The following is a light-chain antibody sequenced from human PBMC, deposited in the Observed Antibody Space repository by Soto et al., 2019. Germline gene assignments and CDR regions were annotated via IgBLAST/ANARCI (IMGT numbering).Light chain of an antibody. Sequence: DIVMTQSPATLSVSPGERATLSCRASQTISSNLAWYQQKPGQTPRLLIYGASTRAAGITARFSGSVSGTDFTLTITSMQSEDFPVYYCQQYNNWPPFTFGPGTKVDIK. CDR1: QTISSN. V-gene: IGKV3-15*01. CDR2: GAS. J-gene: IGKJ3*01. CDR3: QQYNNWPPFT.